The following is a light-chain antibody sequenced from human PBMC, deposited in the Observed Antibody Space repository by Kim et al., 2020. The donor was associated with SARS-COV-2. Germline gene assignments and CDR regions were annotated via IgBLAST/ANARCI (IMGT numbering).Light chain of an antibody. CDR1: QDISSF. V-gene: IGKV1-17*03. CDR3: LKHKTSS. Sequence: DIQMTQSPSAMSASVGDRVTITCRASQDISSFLAWFQQKPGKAPKRLIYAASSLQSGVPSRFSASGSGTEFTLTISSLQPEDFATYFCLKHKTSSFGGGTKVEIK. J-gene: IGKJ4*01. CDR2: AAS.